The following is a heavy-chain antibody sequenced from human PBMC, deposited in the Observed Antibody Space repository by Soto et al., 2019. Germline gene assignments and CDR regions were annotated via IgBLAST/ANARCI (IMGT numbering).Heavy chain of an antibody. Sequence: TSETLSLTCTVSGGSINSYFWSWIRQPPGKGLEWIGYVYYSGSTNYNPSLKSRVTISVDTSKNQFSLKLSSVTAAGTAVYYCARHCSNGVCYAHWGQGTPVTVSS. CDR3: ARHCSNGVCYAH. CDR2: VYYSGST. V-gene: IGHV4-59*08. CDR1: GGSINSYF. J-gene: IGHJ4*02. D-gene: IGHD2-8*01.